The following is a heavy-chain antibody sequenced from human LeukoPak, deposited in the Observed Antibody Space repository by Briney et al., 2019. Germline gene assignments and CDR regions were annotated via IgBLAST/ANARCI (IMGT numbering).Heavy chain of an antibody. CDR1: GFTFSSYG. D-gene: IGHD3-22*01. CDR2: ISYDGSNK. Sequence: PGGSLRLSCAASGFTFSSYGMHWVRQAPGKGLEWVAVISYDGSNKYYADSVKGRFTISRDNSKNTLYLQMNSLRAEDTAVYYCQGIGYYYDSSGYTAGLPIWGQGTMVTVSS. J-gene: IGHJ3*02. CDR3: QGIGYYYDSSGYTAGLPI. V-gene: IGHV3-30*03.